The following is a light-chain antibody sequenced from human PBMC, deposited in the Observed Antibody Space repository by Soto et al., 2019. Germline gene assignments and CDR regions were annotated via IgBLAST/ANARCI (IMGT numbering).Light chain of an antibody. Sequence: EIVLPQTPATLSLSPGEIATISCRASQSVSSYLAWNQQKPGQARRLLIYDASNRATGIPARFSGSWSGTDFTLTISSLKPEHFAVYYCRLRRKWLPKYTFGQGTNLVIK. J-gene: IGKJ2*01. CDR2: DAS. CDR1: QSVSSY. CDR3: RLRRKWLPKYT. V-gene: IGKV3-11*01.